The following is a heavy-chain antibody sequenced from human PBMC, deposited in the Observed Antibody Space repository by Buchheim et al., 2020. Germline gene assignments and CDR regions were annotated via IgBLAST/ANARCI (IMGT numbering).Heavy chain of an antibody. V-gene: IGHV3-23*01. CDR3: AKNRGSGSYYNYYGMDI. D-gene: IGHD3-10*01. CDR1: RFTFSSYA. Sequence: EVQLLESGGGLVPPGESLRLSCAASRFTFSSYAMTWVRQGPGKGLEWVSAITTSGDGTYSADSVKGRFTISRDNSKNTLYLQMNSLRAEDTAVYYCAKNRGSGSYYNYYGMDIWGQGTT. J-gene: IGHJ6*02. CDR2: ITTSGDGT.